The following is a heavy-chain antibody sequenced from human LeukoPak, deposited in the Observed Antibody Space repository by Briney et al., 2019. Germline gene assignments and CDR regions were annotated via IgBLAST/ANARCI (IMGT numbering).Heavy chain of an antibody. V-gene: IGHV1-18*01. D-gene: IGHD3-10*01. Sequence: ASVKVSCKASGYTFTSYGISWVRQAPGQGLEWMGWISAYNGNTNYAQKLQGRVTMTTDTSTSTAYMELRSLRSDDTAVYYCARDLGAAFMVRGVPIDYWGQGTLVTVSS. J-gene: IGHJ4*02. CDR1: GYTFTSYG. CDR3: ARDLGAAFMVRGVPIDY. CDR2: ISAYNGNT.